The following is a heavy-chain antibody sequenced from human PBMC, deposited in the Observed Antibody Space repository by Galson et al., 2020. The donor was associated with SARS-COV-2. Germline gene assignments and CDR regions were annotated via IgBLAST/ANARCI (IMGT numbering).Heavy chain of an antibody. Sequence: ETSETLSLTCSVSAAPMSSYYWSWIRQPPGKGLERIGYIFYSGSTTHNPSPRSRVTISVDLSKNQLSLKVTSVTAADTAVYYCARAPAPLYADNYYYGMDVWGRGTTVTVSS. CDR2: IFYSGST. D-gene: IGHD4-17*01. CDR3: ARAPAPLYADNYYYGMDV. CDR1: AAPMSSYY. V-gene: IGHV4-59*01. J-gene: IGHJ6*02.